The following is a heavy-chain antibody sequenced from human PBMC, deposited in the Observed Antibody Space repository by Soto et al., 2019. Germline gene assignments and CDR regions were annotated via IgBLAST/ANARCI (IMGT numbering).Heavy chain of an antibody. V-gene: IGHV3-74*01. Sequence: EVQLVESGGGLIQPGGSLRLSCAASGFAFSNYWMHWVRQAPGKGLVWVSRINRDGNTTTYADSVKGRFTISRDNSKNTLYLQMDSLSAEDTGVYYCVRPRWCSGGSCYEFDNWGQGTPVTVSS. CDR2: INRDGNTT. J-gene: IGHJ4*02. CDR3: VRPRWCSGGSCYEFDN. D-gene: IGHD2-15*01. CDR1: GFAFSNYW.